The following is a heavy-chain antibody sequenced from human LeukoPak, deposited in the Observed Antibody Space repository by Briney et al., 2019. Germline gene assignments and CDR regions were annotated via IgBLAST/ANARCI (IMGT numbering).Heavy chain of an antibody. Sequence: SETLSLTCAVYGGSFSGYYWSWIRQPPGKGLEWIGEINHSGSTNYNPSLKSRVTISVDTSKNQFSLKLSSVTAADTAAHYCARGSRVWGSYVDYWGQGTLVTVSS. CDR1: GGSFSGYY. D-gene: IGHD3-16*01. J-gene: IGHJ4*02. CDR3: ARGSRVWGSYVDY. CDR2: INHSGST. V-gene: IGHV4-34*01.